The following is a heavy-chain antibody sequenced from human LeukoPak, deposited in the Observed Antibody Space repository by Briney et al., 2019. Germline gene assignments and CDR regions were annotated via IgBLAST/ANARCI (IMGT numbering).Heavy chain of an antibody. Sequence: GGSLRLSCAASGFTVRSNYMNWVRRAPGKGLEWVSVIYSDGNTYYADSVKGRFTISRDFSKNTLYLQMNSLRVEDTAVYYCARLTVSGQLDYWGQGTLVTVSS. CDR3: ARLTVSGQLDY. CDR2: IYSDGNT. D-gene: IGHD6-19*01. CDR1: GFTVRSNY. J-gene: IGHJ4*02. V-gene: IGHV3-66*01.